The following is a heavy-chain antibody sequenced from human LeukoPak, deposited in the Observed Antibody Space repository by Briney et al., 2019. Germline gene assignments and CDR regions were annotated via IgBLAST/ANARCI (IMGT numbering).Heavy chain of an antibody. CDR1: GGSISSGDYY. CDR2: IYYSGST. D-gene: IGHD3-3*01. J-gene: IGHJ6*02. V-gene: IGHV4-30-4*01. Sequence: SETLSLTCTVSGGSISSGDYYWSWIRQPPGKGLEWNGYIYYSGSTYYNPSLKSRVTISVDTSKNQFSLKLSSVTAADTAVYYCARDEFLEWLSPPYYGMDVWGQGTTVTVSS. CDR3: ARDEFLEWLSPPYYGMDV.